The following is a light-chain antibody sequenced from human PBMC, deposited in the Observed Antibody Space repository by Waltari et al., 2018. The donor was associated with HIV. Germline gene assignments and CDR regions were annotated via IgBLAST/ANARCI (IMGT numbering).Light chain of an antibody. V-gene: IGLV4-69*01. CDR3: QTWGMGIPEVV. Sequence: QVALTQSPSASASLGASVKLTCTLSIGHSTYTVAWHQQPPEKGPRVWMRRKGDGSQEKGNGIPDPCSGPSSGAGRYLTTASLQSEDEADYYCQTWGMGIPEVVFGGGTRLTVL. CDR2: RKGDGSQ. CDR1: IGHSTYT. J-gene: IGLJ2*01.